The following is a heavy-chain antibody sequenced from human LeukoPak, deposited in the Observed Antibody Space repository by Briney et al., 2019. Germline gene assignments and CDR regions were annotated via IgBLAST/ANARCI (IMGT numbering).Heavy chain of an antibody. CDR3: ARGQNGKRRITMIVVVITAFDI. J-gene: IGHJ3*02. CDR1: GFTFSSYA. D-gene: IGHD3-22*01. CDR2: ISGRGGST. V-gene: IGHV3-23*01. Sequence: GGSLRLSCAASGFTFSSYAVSWVRQAPGKGLEWVSAISGRGGSTYYADSVKGRFTISRDNSKNTLYLQMNSLRAEDTAVYYCARGQNGKRRITMIVVVITAFDIWGQGTMVTVSS.